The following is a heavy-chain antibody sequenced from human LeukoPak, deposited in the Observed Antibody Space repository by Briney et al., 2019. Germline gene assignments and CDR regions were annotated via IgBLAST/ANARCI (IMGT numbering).Heavy chain of an antibody. CDR3: ARVSTGSSHDY. CDR1: GYSISSGYY. D-gene: IGHD6-13*01. Sequence: SETLSLTCTVSGYSISSGYYWGGIRQPPGKGLEWIGSIYHSGSTYYNPSLKSRVTISVDTSKNQFSLKLSSVTAADTAVYYCARVSTGSSHDYWGQGTLVTVSS. J-gene: IGHJ4*02. CDR2: IYHSGST. V-gene: IGHV4-38-2*02.